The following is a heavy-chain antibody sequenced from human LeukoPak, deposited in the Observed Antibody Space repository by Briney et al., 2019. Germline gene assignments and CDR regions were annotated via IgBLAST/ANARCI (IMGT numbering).Heavy chain of an antibody. V-gene: IGHV3-30-3*01. CDR1: GFTFSSYA. Sequence: GGSLRLSCAASGFTFSSYAMHWVRQAPGKGLEWVAVISYDGSNKYYADSVKGRFTISRDNSKNTLYLQMNSLRAEDTAVYYCARGRKYSYGTYYYGLDVWGQGTTVTVCS. J-gene: IGHJ6*02. CDR3: ARGRKYSYGTYYYGLDV. D-gene: IGHD5-18*01. CDR2: ISYDGSNK.